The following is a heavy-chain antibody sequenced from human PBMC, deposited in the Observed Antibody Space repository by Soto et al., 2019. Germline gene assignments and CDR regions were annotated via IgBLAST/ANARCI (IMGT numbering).Heavy chain of an antibody. V-gene: IGHV4-59*03. CDR3: ARSGNSNGLVFDY. D-gene: IGHD5-18*01. CDR2: IYYSGST. J-gene: IGHJ4*02. CDR1: GSSIISYY. Sequence: SETLSLTCTVSGSSIISYYCILIRQTPGKGLEWIAYIYYSGSTNYNPSLKSRVTISADTSRTQFSLKLTVVTAADTAVYYCARSGNSNGLVFDYWGQGTLVTVSS.